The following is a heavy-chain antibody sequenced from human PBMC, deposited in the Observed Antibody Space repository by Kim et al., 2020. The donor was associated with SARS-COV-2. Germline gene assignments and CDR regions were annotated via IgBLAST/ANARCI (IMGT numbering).Heavy chain of an antibody. V-gene: IGHV1-46*01. D-gene: IGHD3-16*01. CDR1: GYTFTSYY. J-gene: IGHJ6*02. CDR3: ARDFGVSTYYNSGMDV. CDR2: INPNGGYT. Sequence: ASVKVSCKASGYTFTSYYMHWVRQASGQGLEWMGLINPNGGYTSYAQKFQGRVTMTRDTSTSTVYMEMSSLRSEDTAVYYCARDFGVSTYYNSGMDVWGQGTTVTVSS.